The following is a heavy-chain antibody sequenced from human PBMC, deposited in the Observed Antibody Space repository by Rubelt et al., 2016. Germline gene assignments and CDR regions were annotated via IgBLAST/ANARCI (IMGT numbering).Heavy chain of an antibody. V-gene: IGHV1-3*01. CDR3: AISTYYYDSSGYYPYWYFDL. CDR2: INAGNGNT. Sequence: QVQLVQSGAEVKKPGASVKVSCKASGYTFTSYAMHWVRQAPGQRLEWMGWINAGNGNTKYYKKFQGRVTITRDTSASTAYMGLSSLRSEDTAVYYCAISTYYYDSSGYYPYWYFDLWGRGTLVTVSS. CDR1: GYTFTSYA. D-gene: IGHD3-22*01. J-gene: IGHJ2*01.